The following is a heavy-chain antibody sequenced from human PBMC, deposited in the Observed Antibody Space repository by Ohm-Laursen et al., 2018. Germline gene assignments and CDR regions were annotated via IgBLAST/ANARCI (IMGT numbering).Heavy chain of an antibody. V-gene: IGHV3-33*01. J-gene: IGHJ6*02. CDR1: GFTFSSYG. D-gene: IGHD5-12*01. Sequence: SLRLSCAASGFTFSSYGMNWVRQAPGKGLEWVAIIWHDGSNKYYADSVKGRFTISRDNAKNSLYLQMNSLRAEDTAVYYCARDVAHGGYGFGMDVWGQGTTVTVSS. CDR2: IWHDGSNK. CDR3: ARDVAHGGYGFGMDV.